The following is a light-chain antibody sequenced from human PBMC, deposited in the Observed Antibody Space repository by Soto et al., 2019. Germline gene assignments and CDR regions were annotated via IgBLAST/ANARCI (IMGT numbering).Light chain of an antibody. J-gene: IGLJ2*01. CDR3: ETWDTDIHV. CDR1: NGHNSWI. V-gene: IGLV4-60*02. Sequence: QPVLTQSSSASASLGSSVKLTCTLTNGHNSWIIAWHQQQPGKAPRYLMKLEGSGAYNRASGVPDRFSGSTSGADRYLTISNLQFEDEADYYCETWDTDIHVFGGGTKLTVL. CDR2: LEGSGAY.